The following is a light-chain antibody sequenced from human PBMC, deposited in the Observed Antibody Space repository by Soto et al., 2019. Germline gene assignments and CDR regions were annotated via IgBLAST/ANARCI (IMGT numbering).Light chain of an antibody. V-gene: IGLV2-14*01. CDR3: SSYTSSSTDV. CDR2: DVS. Sequence: QSALTQPASVSGSHGQSISISCTETSSDVGGYNYVSWYQQHPGKAPKLMIYDVSNRPSGVSNRFSGSKSGNTASLTISGLQAEDEADYYCSSYTSSSTDVFGTGTKVTVL. J-gene: IGLJ1*01. CDR1: SSDVGGYNY.